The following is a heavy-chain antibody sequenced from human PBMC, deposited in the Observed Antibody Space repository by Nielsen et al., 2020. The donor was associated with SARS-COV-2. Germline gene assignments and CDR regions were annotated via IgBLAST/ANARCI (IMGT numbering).Heavy chain of an antibody. J-gene: IGHJ6*02. CDR2: MNPNSGNT. V-gene: IGHV1-8*01. Sequence: GSVKVSCKASGYTFNSYDINWVRQVTGQGLEWMGWMNPNSGNTGYAQKFQGRVTMTRNTSISTAYMELSSLRSEDTAVYYCASPNRVDGMDVWGQGTTVTVSS. CDR1: GYTFNSYD. D-gene: IGHD1-14*01. CDR3: ASPNRVDGMDV.